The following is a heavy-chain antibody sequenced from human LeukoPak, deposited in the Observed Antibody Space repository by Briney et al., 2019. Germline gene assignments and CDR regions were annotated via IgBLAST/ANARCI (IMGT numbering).Heavy chain of an antibody. CDR1: GYTFTSYG. J-gene: IGHJ5*02. D-gene: IGHD3-22*01. Sequence: GASVKVSCKASGYTFTSYGISWVRQAPGQGLEWMGWISAYNGNTNYAQKLQGRVTMTTDTSTSTAYMELRSLRSDDTAVYYCARDIHYYDSSGSPINWFDPWGQGTLVTVSS. CDR2: ISAYNGNT. CDR3: ARDIHYYDSSGSPINWFDP. V-gene: IGHV1-18*01.